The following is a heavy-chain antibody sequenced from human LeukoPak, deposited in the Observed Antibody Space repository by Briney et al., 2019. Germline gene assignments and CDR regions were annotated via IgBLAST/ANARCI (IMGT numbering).Heavy chain of an antibody. CDR1: GFTFSSYC. Sequence: GGSLRLSCAASGFTFSSYCMSWVRQAPGKGLEWVSGIGISGGSTYYADSVKGRFTISRDNSKNSVYLQMNSLRVEDTAVYYCARGDGYNFFDHWGQGTLVTVSS. J-gene: IGHJ4*02. D-gene: IGHD5-24*01. CDR2: IGISGGST. CDR3: ARGDGYNFFDH. V-gene: IGHV3-23*01.